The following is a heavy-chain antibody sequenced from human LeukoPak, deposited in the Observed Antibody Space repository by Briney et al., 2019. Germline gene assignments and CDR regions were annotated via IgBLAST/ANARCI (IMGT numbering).Heavy chain of an antibody. CDR1: DGSFSGYD. CDR3: ARCQVGYSSSHYYYMDV. CDR2: INHGGST. J-gene: IGHJ6*03. D-gene: IGHD6-6*01. Sequence: SETLSLTCAVYDGSFSGYDWSWIRQPPGKGLEWIGEINHGGSTNYNPSLKSRVTISVDTSKNQFSLKLSSVTAADTAVYYCARCQVGYSSSHYYYMDVWGKGTTVTVSS. V-gene: IGHV4-34*01.